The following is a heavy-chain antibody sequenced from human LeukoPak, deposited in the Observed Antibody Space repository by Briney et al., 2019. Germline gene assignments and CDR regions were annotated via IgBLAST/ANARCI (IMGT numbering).Heavy chain of an antibody. CDR1: GYSISSGYY. J-gene: IGHJ3*01. V-gene: IGHV4-38-2*02. Sequence: PSETLSLTCAVSGYSISSGYYWGWIRQPPGKGLEWIGSIYHSGSTYYNPSLKRRVTISVDTSKHQFSLKLSSVTAADTAVYYCARDPAMRFGELYWGQGTMVTVSS. D-gene: IGHD3-10*01. CDR3: ARDPAMRFGELY. CDR2: IYHSGST.